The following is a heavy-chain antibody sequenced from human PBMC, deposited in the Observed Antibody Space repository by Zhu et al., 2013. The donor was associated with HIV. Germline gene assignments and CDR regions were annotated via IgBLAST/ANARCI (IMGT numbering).Heavy chain of an antibody. CDR2: MNPNSGNT. D-gene: IGHD3-10*01. CDR1: GYTFTSYD. J-gene: IGHJ5*02. Sequence: QVQLVQSGAEVKKPGASVKVSCKASGYTFTSYDINWVRQATGQGLEWMGWMNPNSGNTGYAQKFQGRVTMTRNTPISTAYMELSSLRSEDTAVYYCARGLRITMVRGVFNWFDPWGQGTLVTVSS. V-gene: IGHV1-8*01. CDR3: ARGLRITMVRGVFNWFDP.